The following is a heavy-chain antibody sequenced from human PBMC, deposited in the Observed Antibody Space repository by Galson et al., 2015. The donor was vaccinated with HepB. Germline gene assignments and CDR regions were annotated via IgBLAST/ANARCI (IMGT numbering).Heavy chain of an antibody. CDR2: ISYDGSNK. CDR3: ARAAFSGGYYYYGMDV. V-gene: IGHV3-30-3*01. CDR1: GFTFSSYA. D-gene: IGHD3-3*02. J-gene: IGHJ6*02. Sequence: SLRLSCAASGFTFSSYAMHWVRQAPGKGLEWVAVISYDGSNKYYADSVKGRFTISRDNSKNTLYLQMNSLRAEDTAVYYCARAAFSGGYYYYGMDVWGQGTTVTVSS.